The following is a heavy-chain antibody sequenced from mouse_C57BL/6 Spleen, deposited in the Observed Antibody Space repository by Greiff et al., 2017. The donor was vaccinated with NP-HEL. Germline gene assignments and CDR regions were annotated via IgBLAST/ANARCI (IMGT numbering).Heavy chain of an antibody. V-gene: IGHV10-1*01. CDR3: VRQSYYSNYFDY. J-gene: IGHJ2*01. CDR1: GFSFNTYA. D-gene: IGHD2-5*01. CDR2: IRSKSNNYAT. Sequence: DVQLVESGGGLVQPKGSLKLSCAASGFSFNTYAMNWVRQAPGKGLEWVARIRSKSNNYATYYADSVKDRFTISRDDSESMLYLQMNNLKTEDTAMYYCVRQSYYSNYFDYWGQGTTLTVSS.